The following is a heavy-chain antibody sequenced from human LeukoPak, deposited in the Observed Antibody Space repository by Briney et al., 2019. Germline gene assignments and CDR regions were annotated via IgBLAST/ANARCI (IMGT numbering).Heavy chain of an antibody. V-gene: IGHV3-53*01. D-gene: IGHD5-12*01. Sequence: GGSLRLSCAASGSTVSSNFMSWVRQAPGKGLEWVSVIYSGGTTYYADSVKGRFTISRDNSKNTLYLQMNSLRADDTAVYYCARDLLSGYDPQFDYWGQGTLVTVSS. CDR1: GSTVSSNF. CDR3: ARDLLSGYDPQFDY. J-gene: IGHJ4*02. CDR2: IYSGGTT.